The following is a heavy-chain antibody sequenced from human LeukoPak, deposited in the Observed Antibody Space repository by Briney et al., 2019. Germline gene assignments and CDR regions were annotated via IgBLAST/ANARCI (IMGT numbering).Heavy chain of an antibody. J-gene: IGHJ4*02. Sequence: PGGSLRLSCAASGFTFSSYAMSWVRQAPGKGLEWVSAISGSGGSTYYADSVKGRFTISRDNSKNTLYLQMNSLRAEDTAVYYCARRGYYDYSGFDYWGQGTLVTVSS. CDR1: GFTFSSYA. CDR2: ISGSGGST. V-gene: IGHV3-23*01. CDR3: ARRGYYDYSGFDY. D-gene: IGHD3-22*01.